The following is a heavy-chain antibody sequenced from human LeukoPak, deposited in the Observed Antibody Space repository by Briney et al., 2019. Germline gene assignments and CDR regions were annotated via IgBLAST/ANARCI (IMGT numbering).Heavy chain of an antibody. V-gene: IGHV3-30*02. J-gene: IGHJ3*02. CDR3: AKDQVQEQLWLFDAFDI. CDR1: GFTFSSYG. Sequence: PGGSLRLSCAASGFTFSSYGMHWVRQAPGKGLEWVAFIRYDGSNKYYADSVKGRFTISRDNSKNTLYLQMNSLRAEDTAVYYCAKDQVQEQLWLFDAFDIWGQGTMVTVSS. CDR2: IRYDGSNK. D-gene: IGHD5-18*01.